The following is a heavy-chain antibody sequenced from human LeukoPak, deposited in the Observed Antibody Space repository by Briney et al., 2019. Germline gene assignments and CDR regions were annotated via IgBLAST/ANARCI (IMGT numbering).Heavy chain of an antibody. CDR1: GYTFTGYY. D-gene: IGHD6-13*01. CDR2: INPNSGGT. Sequence: ASVKVSCKASGYTFTGYYMHWVRQAPGQGLEWMGRINPNSGGTNYAQKFQGRVTMTRDTSISTAYMELSRLRSDDTAVYYCARERIAAAGTFDPWGQGTLATVSS. CDR3: ARERIAAAGTFDP. V-gene: IGHV1-2*06. J-gene: IGHJ5*02.